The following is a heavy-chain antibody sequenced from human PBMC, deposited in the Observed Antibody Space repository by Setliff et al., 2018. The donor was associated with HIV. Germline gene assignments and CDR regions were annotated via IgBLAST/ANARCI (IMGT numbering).Heavy chain of an antibody. J-gene: IGHJ3*01. CDR1: DYTFATYW. V-gene: IGHV5-51*01. D-gene: IGHD6-13*01. CDR2: IYPDDSNI. CDR3: ARRDGRSMNAFQI. Sequence: LGESLRISCKALDYTFATYWIGWVRQMPGEGLEWMGVIYPDDSNIKYNPSFQSQVTISADKSITTAYLHIHNLKASDTATYYCARRDGRSMNAFQIWGPGTKVTVS.